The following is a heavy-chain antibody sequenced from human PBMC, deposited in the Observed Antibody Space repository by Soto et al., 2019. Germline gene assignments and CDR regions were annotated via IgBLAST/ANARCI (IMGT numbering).Heavy chain of an antibody. D-gene: IGHD3-10*01. J-gene: IGHJ4*02. CDR1: GFSLSTSGVG. Sequence: QITLKESGPTLVKPTQTLTLTCTFSGFSLSTSGVGVGWIRQPPGKALEWLGIIYWDDDKRYSPSLKSRLTITKDASKEQVVLTMTSMELVDTAAYYCARNGYYGSGSLDYCGQGTLVTVAS. V-gene: IGHV2-5*02. CDR2: IYWDDDK. CDR3: ARNGYYGSGSLDY.